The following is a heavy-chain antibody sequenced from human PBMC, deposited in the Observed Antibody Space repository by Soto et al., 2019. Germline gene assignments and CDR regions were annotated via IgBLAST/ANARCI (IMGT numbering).Heavy chain of an antibody. CDR2: ISGSGGST. V-gene: IGHV3-23*01. CDR1: GFSFSSYA. CDR3: AKDRLGGSYPFDY. J-gene: IGHJ4*02. Sequence: EVQLLESGGGLVQPGGSLRLSCAASGFSFSSYAMSWVRQVPGKGLEWVSAISGSGGSTYYADSVRGRFTISRDNSRNTLYLQMDSLTAEDTAIYFCAKDRLGGSYPFDYWGQGTLVTVSS. D-gene: IGHD1-26*01.